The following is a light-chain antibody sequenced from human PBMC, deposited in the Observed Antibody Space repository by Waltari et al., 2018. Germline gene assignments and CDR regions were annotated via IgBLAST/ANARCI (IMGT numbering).Light chain of an antibody. V-gene: IGKV1-8*01. CDR3: QQYYSYPLT. J-gene: IGKJ4*01. CDR1: QGISSY. Sequence: AIRMTQSPSSLSASTGDRVTITCRAGQGISSYLAWYQQKPGKAPTLLLYTESTLESGVPSRFSGSGYGTDFTLTISCLQSEDFATYYCQQYYSYPLTFGGGTKVEIK. CDR2: TES.